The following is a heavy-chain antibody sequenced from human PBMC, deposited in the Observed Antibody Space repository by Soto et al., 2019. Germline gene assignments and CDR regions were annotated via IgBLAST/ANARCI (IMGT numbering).Heavy chain of an antibody. CDR1: GYTFTGYY. J-gene: IGHJ4*02. CDR2: INPNSGGT. D-gene: IGHD2-2*01. CDR3: ARGGAVVVPAAISSIGTYFDY. V-gene: IGHV1-2*04. Sequence: ASVKVSCKASGYTFTGYYMHWARQAPGQGLEWMGWINPNSGGTNYAQKFQGWVTMTRDTSISTAYMELSRLRSDDTAVYYCARGGAVVVPAAISSIGTYFDYWGQGTLVTVSS.